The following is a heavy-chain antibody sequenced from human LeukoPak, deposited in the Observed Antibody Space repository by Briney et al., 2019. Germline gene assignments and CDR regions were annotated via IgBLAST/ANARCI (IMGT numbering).Heavy chain of an antibody. CDR1: GGSINNYY. V-gene: IGHV4-59*01. CDR2: IYYSGST. D-gene: IGHD6-19*01. CDR3: ARVELLGSSGWPFDF. J-gene: IGHJ4*02. Sequence: KPSETLALTCTVSGGSINNYYGSWIRQPPAKGLEWMGYIYYSGSTNYNPSLKSRVTLSVDTSKNQFSLQLISATAADTAVYYCARVELLGSSGWPFDFWGQGTLVTVSS.